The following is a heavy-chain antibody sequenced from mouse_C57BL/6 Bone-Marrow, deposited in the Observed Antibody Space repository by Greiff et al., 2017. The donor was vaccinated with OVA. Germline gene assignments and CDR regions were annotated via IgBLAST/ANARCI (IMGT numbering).Heavy chain of an antibody. D-gene: IGHD2-5*01. J-gene: IGHJ4*01. Sequence: LQESGAELARPGASVKLSCKASGYTFTSYGISWVKQRTGQGLEWIGEIYPRSGNTYYNEKFKGKATLTADKSSSTAYMELRSLTSEDSAVYFCAPYYSNFYAMDYWGQGTSVTVSS. CDR3: APYYSNFYAMDY. CDR2: IYPRSGNT. CDR1: GYTFTSYG. V-gene: IGHV1-81*01.